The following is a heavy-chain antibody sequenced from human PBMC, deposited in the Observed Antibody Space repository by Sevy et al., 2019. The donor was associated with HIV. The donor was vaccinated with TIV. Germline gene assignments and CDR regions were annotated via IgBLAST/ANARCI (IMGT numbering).Heavy chain of an antibody. J-gene: IGHJ3*02. CDR3: ARNTYYLDSTGFGAFDI. CDR1: GFTFDDYA. CDR2: INWKTDNV. Sequence: GGSLRVSCAASGFTFDDYAMSWVRQAPGKGLEWVSAINWKTDNVGYADSVKGRFTISRDNAKRSLYLQMNSLRPEDTALYRCARNTYYLDSTGFGAFDIRGQGIMVTVSS. D-gene: IGHD3-22*01. V-gene: IGHV3-20*01.